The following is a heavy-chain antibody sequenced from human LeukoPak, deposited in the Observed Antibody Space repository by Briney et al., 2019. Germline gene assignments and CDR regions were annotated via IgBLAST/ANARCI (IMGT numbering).Heavy chain of an antibody. V-gene: IGHV3-7*04. J-gene: IGHJ4*02. Sequence: GGSLRLSCAASGFSFRSYWMSWVRQAPGKGLEWVANIKQDGSDKYYADSVKGRFTISRDNAENSLYLQMNSLKAEDTAVYYCGRFTRSGDSVYWGQGTLVTVSS. CDR1: GFSFRSYW. CDR3: GRFTRSGDSVY. D-gene: IGHD7-27*01. CDR2: IKQDGSDK.